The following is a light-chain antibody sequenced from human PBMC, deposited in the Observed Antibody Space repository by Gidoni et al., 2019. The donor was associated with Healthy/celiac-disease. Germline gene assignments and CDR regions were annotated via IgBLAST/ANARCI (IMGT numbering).Light chain of an antibody. J-gene: IGLJ2*01. CDR1: SPNIGAGYD. CDR2: GNS. Sequence: QSVLTPPPPVSGAPGQRVTISCTGSSPNIGAGYDVHWYQQLPGTAPKLLIYGNSNRPSGVPDRFSGSKSGTSASLAITGLQAEDEADYYCQSYDSSLSGSDVVFGGGTKLTVL. CDR3: QSYDSSLSGSDVV. V-gene: IGLV1-40*01.